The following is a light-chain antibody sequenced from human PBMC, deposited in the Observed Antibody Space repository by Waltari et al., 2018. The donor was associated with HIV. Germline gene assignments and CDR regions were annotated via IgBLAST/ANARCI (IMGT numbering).Light chain of an antibody. CDR3: MQSLQTPLT. CDR2: WGS. CDR1: ERLLHSSGFNY. Sequence: DIVMTQSPLSLPVTPGEPASISCRSRERLLHSSGFNYLDWYLQKEGRPPQLLIYWGSNRASGVPDRFTGSGSGTDFTLKISRVEAEDVGIYFCMQSLQTPLTFGGGTKVEMK. J-gene: IGKJ4*01. V-gene: IGKV2-28*01.